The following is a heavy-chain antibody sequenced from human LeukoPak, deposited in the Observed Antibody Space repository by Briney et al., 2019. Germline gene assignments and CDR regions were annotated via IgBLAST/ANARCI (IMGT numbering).Heavy chain of an antibody. CDR2: IYYSGST. V-gene: IGHV4-39*01. J-gene: IGHJ4*02. Sequence: SETLSLTCTVSGGSISSSSYYWGWIRQPPGKGLEWIGSIYYSGSTYYNPSLKSRVTTSVDTSKNQFSLKLSSVTAADTAVYYCARHLRAIDYYDSSGYYPDYWGQGTLVTVSS. D-gene: IGHD3-22*01. CDR3: ARHLRAIDYYDSSGYYPDY. CDR1: GGSISSSSYY.